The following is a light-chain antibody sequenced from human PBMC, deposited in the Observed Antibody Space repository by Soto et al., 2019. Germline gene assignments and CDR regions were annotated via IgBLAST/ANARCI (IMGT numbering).Light chain of an antibody. V-gene: IGKV3-11*01. CDR1: QSVSSY. J-gene: IGKJ4*01. CDR3: QQRSNWLT. Sequence: EIVLTQSPATLSLSPGERATLSCRASQSVSSYLAWYQQKPGQAPRLLNYDASNRATGIPARFSGSGSGTDFTLTISRLEPEDFAGYYCQQRSNWLTFGGGTKVEIK. CDR2: DAS.